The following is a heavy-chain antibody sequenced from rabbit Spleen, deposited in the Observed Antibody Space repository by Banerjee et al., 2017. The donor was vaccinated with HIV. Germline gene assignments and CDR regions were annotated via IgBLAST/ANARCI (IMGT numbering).Heavy chain of an antibody. CDR1: GFSFNSGYD. D-gene: IGHD4-2*01. CDR3: ARDAGSAVGYAFDL. Sequence: QSLEESGGGLVKPGASLTLTCKASGFSFNSGYDMCWVRQAPGKGLEWVACAYAGSSGGTYSATWAKGRFTISKTSSTTVTLQMTSLTAADTATYFCARDAGSAVGYAFDLWGQGTLVTVS. J-gene: IGHJ4*01. V-gene: IGHV1S40*01. CDR2: AYAGSSGGT.